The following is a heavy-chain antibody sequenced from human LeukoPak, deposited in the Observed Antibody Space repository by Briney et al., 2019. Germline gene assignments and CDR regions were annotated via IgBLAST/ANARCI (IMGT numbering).Heavy chain of an antibody. Sequence: PGGSLRLSCAASGFTFSSYGMSWVRQAPGKGLEWVSAISSSGGSTYYADSVKGRFTISRDNSKNTLPLQMNSLRAEDTALYYCAKGDLPLLYGGAFDSWGQGILVTVSS. CDR3: AKGDLPLLYGGAFDS. J-gene: IGHJ4*02. CDR2: ISSSGGST. CDR1: GFTFSSYG. D-gene: IGHD1-26*01. V-gene: IGHV3-23*01.